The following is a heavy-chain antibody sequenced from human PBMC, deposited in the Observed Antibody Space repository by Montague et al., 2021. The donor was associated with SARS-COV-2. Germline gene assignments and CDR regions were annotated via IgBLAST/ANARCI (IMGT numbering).Heavy chain of an antibody. CDR1: GGSISSGGYY. CDR2: IYYTGRT. V-gene: IGHV4-31*03. J-gene: IGHJ4*02. D-gene: IGHD1-26*01. CDR3: ARVKVGATSLIYFDY. Sequence: TLSLTCSVSGGSISSGGYYWSWIRHHPGKGLEWIGYIYYTGRTYYNPSLKSRVSMSVDTSNNQFSLSLSSLTAADTAVFYCARVKVGATSLIYFDYWGQGTLVTVSS.